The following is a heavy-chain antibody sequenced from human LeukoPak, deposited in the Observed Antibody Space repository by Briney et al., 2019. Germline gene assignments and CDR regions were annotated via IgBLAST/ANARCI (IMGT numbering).Heavy chain of an antibody. Sequence: ASVKVSCKASGGTFSSYAISWVRQAPGQGLEWMGGIIPIFGTANYAQKFQGRVTITADKSTSTAYMELSSLRSEDTAVYYCAREGGRRYGSGSDFDYWGQGTLVSVSS. CDR2: IIPIFGTA. V-gene: IGHV1-69*06. J-gene: IGHJ4*02. D-gene: IGHD3-10*01. CDR3: AREGGRRYGSGSDFDY. CDR1: GGTFSSYA.